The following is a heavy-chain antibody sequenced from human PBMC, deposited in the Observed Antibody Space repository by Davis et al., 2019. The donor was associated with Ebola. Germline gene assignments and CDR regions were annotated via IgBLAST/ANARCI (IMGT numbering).Heavy chain of an antibody. J-gene: IGHJ4*02. CDR3: ARDPVYCSGGSCYPDY. V-gene: IGHV3-21*01. D-gene: IGHD2-15*01. CDR2: ISSSSSYI. Sequence: PGGSLRLSCAASGFTFSSYSMNWVRQAPGKGLEWVSSISSSSSYIYYADSVKGRFTISRDNAKNSLYLQMNSLRAEDTAVYYCARDPVYCSGGSCYPDYWGQGTLVTVSS. CDR1: GFTFSSYS.